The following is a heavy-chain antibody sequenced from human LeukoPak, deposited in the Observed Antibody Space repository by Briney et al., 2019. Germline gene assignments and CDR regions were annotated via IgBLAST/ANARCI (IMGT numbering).Heavy chain of an antibody. D-gene: IGHD2-21*02. CDR1: AFTFSSYT. CDR2: ISSSSSYI. V-gene: IGHV3-21*01. J-gene: IGHJ4*02. CDR3: ARSYCGGDCYFDY. Sequence: GGSLRLSCAASAFTFSSYTMNWVRQAPGKGLEWVSSISSSSSYIYHADSVKGRFTISRDNAKNSLYLQMNSLRAEDTAVYYCARSYCGGDCYFDYWGQGTLVTVSS.